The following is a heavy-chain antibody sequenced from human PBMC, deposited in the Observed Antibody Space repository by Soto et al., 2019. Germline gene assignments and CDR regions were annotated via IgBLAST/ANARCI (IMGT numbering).Heavy chain of an antibody. Sequence: EVQLVESGGGLLQPGGSLRLSCAASGFTFSNYWMHWVRQAPGKGLVWVSRINSDGSATNYADSVKGRFTISRDNAKNTLFLQMNSPRAEDTAVYYCARDHCSTTSCYTVWFDPWVQGTLVTVSS. D-gene: IGHD2-2*02. CDR1: GFTFSNYW. CDR2: INSDGSAT. J-gene: IGHJ5*02. CDR3: ARDHCSTTSCYTVWFDP. V-gene: IGHV3-74*01.